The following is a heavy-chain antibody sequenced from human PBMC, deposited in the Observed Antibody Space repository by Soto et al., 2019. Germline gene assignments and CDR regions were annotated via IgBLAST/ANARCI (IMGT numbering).Heavy chain of an antibody. V-gene: IGHV1-3*01. CDR3: ATTYYYDSSGYYAPRYYYYGMDV. CDR1: GYTFTSYA. D-gene: IGHD3-22*01. CDR2: INAGNGNT. Sequence: GASVKVSCKASGYTFTSYAMHWVRQAPGQKLEWMGWINAGNGNTKYSQKFQGRVTITRDTSASTAYMELSSLRSEDTAVYYCATTYYYDSSGYYAPRYYYYGMDVWGQGTTVTVSS. J-gene: IGHJ6*02.